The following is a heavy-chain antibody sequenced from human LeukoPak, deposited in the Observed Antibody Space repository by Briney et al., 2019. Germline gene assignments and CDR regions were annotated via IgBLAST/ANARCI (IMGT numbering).Heavy chain of an antibody. CDR3: ARDLLRSIGQIRGVFDY. V-gene: IGHV3-30-3*01. Sequence: GGSLRLSCGASGFTFSSHWMSWVRQAPGKGLEWVAVISYDGSNKYYADSVKGRFTISRDNSKNTLYLQMNSLRAEDTAVYYCARDLLRSIGQIRGVFDYWGQGTLVTVSS. CDR2: ISYDGSNK. D-gene: IGHD2-15*01. J-gene: IGHJ4*02. CDR1: GFTFSSHW.